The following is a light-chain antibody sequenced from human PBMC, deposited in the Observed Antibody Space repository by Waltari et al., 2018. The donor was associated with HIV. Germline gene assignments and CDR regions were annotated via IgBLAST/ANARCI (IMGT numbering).Light chain of an antibody. CDR1: QSVTSTY. CDR3: QQYGSSPYT. V-gene: IGKV3-20*01. Sequence: EIVLTQSPGPLSLSQGERAILSCKTSQSVTSTYLAWYQQKPGQAPRLLIYGTSSRATGIPDRFSGSGSGTDFTLTVSRLEPADFAVYYCQQYGSSPYTFGQGTKLEI. CDR2: GTS. J-gene: IGKJ2*01.